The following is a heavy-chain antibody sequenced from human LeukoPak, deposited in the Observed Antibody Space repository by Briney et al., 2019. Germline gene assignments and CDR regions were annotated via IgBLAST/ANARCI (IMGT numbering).Heavy chain of an antibody. CDR3: ARDGEGSRWRGGLGY. Sequence: GGSLRLSCAASGFTFSSYSMNWVRQAPGKGLEWVSYISSSSSPISYADSVKGRFTISRDNAKNSLYLQMNSLRAEDTAVYFCARDGEGSRWRGGLGYWGQGTLVTVSS. V-gene: IGHV3-48*01. J-gene: IGHJ4*02. D-gene: IGHD6-13*01. CDR2: ISSSSSPI. CDR1: GFTFSSYS.